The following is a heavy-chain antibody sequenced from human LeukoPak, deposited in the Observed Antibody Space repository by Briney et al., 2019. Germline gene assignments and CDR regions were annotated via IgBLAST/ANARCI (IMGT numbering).Heavy chain of an antibody. CDR2: IYYSGNA. CDR3: ARGLNSGSYAPFNY. D-gene: IGHD3-16*01. Sequence: SESLCLSCTVSGGSINNYVWSWIRQPPGKGLEWVGYIYYSGNATYDPSLKSRVNISVDTSKNQFSLKLSAVTAADTGLYYCARGLNSGSYAPFNYWGQGTLVTVSS. V-gene: IGHV4-59*01. CDR1: GGSINNYV. J-gene: IGHJ4*02.